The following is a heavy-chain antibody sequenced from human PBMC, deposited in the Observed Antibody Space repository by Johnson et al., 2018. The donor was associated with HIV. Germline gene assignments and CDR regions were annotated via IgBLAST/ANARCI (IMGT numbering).Heavy chain of an antibody. D-gene: IGHD5-24*01. Sequence: QVQLVESGGGVVQPGGSLRLSCSTSGFIFHNYGMHWVRQAPGKGLEWVAFVHSDGHKKYYADSVKGRFIISRDNSKNIVYLHINSLRLEDTAVYYCAKGEAQGGWIQLLLYAFDFWGHGTMVTVSS. CDR3: AKGEAQGGWIQLLLYAFDF. V-gene: IGHV3-30*02. CDR2: VHSDGHKK. J-gene: IGHJ3*01. CDR1: GFIFHNYG.